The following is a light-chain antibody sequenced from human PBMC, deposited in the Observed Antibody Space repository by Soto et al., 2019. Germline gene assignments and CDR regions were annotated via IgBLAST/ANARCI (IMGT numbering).Light chain of an antibody. V-gene: IGLV2-14*01. Sequence: QSVLTQPASVSGSPGQSITISCTGSSSDVGGYNYVSWYQQHPGKAPKLMIYEVSNRPSGISHRFSGSKSANMASLTISGLQAEDEAEYYCSSYTSISSLGGVFGGGTKLTVL. CDR2: EVS. CDR1: SSDVGGYNY. J-gene: IGLJ3*02. CDR3: SSYTSISSLGGV.